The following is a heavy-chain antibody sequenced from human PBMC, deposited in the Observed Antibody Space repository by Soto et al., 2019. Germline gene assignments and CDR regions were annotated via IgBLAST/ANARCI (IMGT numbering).Heavy chain of an antibody. CDR3: ARDMAGMDV. CDR1: GGSIRSYY. D-gene: IGHD3-10*01. Sequence: PSETLSLTCTVSGGSIRSYYWSWIRQSPGKGLEWIGYIYYSGSTNYNPSLKSRVTISVDTSKNQFSLKLSSVTAADTAVYYCARDMAGMDVWGQGTTVTV. V-gene: IGHV4-59*01. CDR2: IYYSGST. J-gene: IGHJ6*02.